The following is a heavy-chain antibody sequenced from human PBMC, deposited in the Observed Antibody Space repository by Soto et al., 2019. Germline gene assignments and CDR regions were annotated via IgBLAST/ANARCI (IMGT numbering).Heavy chain of an antibody. CDR2: INNSGRY. J-gene: IGHJ4*02. Sequence: PSETMSLTCTVAGGFIWGWVGQSPDKGLEWIGYINNSGRYNYNPSLESRLTISIDTSKNQFSLRLASVTAADTAVYYCARTLPNRQLFDSWSQGTLVTVSS. D-gene: IGHD1-1*01. CDR1: GGFI. CDR3: ARTLPNRQLFDS. V-gene: IGHV4-59*01.